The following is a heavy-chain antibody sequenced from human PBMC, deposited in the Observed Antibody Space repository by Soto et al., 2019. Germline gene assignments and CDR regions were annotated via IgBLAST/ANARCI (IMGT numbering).Heavy chain of an antibody. CDR3: ARLPVTAVTSIDY. CDR1: GFTFSNYW. CDR2: INSDGNIK. Sequence: EVQLVGSGGGLVQPGGSLRLSCAASGFTFSNYWMHWVRQAPGKGLVWVSRINSDGNIKDYADSVKGRFTISRDNARNRLYLQVNSLTDEDTAVYYCARLPVTAVTSIDYWGQGTLVSVSS. V-gene: IGHV3-74*01. J-gene: IGHJ4*02. D-gene: IGHD2-21*02.